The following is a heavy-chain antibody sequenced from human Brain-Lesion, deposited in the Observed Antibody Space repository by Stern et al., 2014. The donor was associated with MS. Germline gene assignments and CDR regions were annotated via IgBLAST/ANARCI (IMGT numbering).Heavy chain of an antibody. J-gene: IGHJ5*01. Sequence: VQLGESGGGLVQPGGSLRLSCAASGFPFSNYWMHWVRQAPGKGLVWVSRVNNEGRRTSYADSVKGRFTMSRDNAKNTLYLQMNSLRVEDTAIYYCARGERWFDSWGQGTLVTVSS. V-gene: IGHV3-74*02. CDR1: GFPFSNYW. D-gene: IGHD3-10*01. CDR2: VNNEGRRT. CDR3: ARGERWFDS.